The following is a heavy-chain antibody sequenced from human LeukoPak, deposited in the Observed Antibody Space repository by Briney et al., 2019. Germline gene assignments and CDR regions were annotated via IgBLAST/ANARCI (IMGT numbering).Heavy chain of an antibody. CDR3: VKAPIVCSSTSCYGVFDY. CDR1: GFTFSSYA. D-gene: IGHD2-2*01. Sequence: PGGFLRLSCSASGFTFSSYAMHWVRQAPGKGLEYVSAISSNGGSTYYADSVKGRFTISRDNSKNTLYLQMSSLRAEDTAVYYCVKAPIVCSSTSCYGVFDYWGQGTLVTVSP. V-gene: IGHV3-64D*06. J-gene: IGHJ4*02. CDR2: ISSNGGST.